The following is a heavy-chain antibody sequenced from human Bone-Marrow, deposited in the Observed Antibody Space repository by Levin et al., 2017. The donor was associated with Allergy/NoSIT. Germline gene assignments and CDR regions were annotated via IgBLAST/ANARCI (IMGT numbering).Heavy chain of an antibody. Sequence: LSLTCAASGFTFSDSYMSWIRQAPGKGLEWVSYISSSGSTIYYADSVKGRFTISRDNAKNSLYLQMNSLRAEDTAVYYCARAPAGPDPGHYYYYGMDVWGQGTTVTVSS. CDR3: ARAPAGPDPGHYYYYGMDV. CDR1: GFTFSDSY. V-gene: IGHV3-11*01. CDR2: ISSSGSTI. J-gene: IGHJ6*02. D-gene: IGHD3-10*01.